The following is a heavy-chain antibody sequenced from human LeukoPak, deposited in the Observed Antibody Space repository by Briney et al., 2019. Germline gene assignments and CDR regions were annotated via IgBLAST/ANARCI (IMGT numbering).Heavy chain of an antibody. J-gene: IGHJ4*02. V-gene: IGHV3-21*01. CDR1: GFTFSSYS. D-gene: IGHD3-22*01. CDR3: ARGYSDSSGIDY. CDR2: ISSSSSYI. Sequence: PGGSLRLSCAASGFTFSSYSMNWVRQAPGKGLEWVSSISSSSSYIYYADSVKGRFTISRDNAKNSLYLQMNSLRAEDMAVYYCARGYSDSSGIDYWGQGTLVTVSS.